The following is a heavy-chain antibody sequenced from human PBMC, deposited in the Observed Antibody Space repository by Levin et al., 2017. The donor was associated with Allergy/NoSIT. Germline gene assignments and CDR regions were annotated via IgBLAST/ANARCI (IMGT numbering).Heavy chain of an antibody. V-gene: IGHV4-39*01. CDR2: IYYSGST. CDR1: GASISSNGYY. CDR3: ARTPSPLDRIDY. J-gene: IGHJ4*02. Sequence: GSLRLSCSVSGASISSNGYYWGWIRQPPGKGLEWIGTIYYSGSTYYNPSLKSRVTISVDTSKSQFSLRLTSVNATDTAVYYCARTPSPLDRIDYWGQGILVTVSS.